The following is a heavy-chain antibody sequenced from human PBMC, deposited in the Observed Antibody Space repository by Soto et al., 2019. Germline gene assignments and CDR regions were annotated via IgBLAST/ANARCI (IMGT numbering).Heavy chain of an antibody. D-gene: IGHD1-26*01. Sequence: SETLSLTCTVSGGSISSYYWSWIRQPPGKGMEWIGYVHHSGGSNYNPSLQSRVTLSVDTSKNQFSLKLTSVTAADTAVYYCARLGGSYPVPHFDYWGQGTLVTVSS. V-gene: IGHV4-59*08. CDR1: GGSISSYY. CDR2: VHHSGGS. J-gene: IGHJ4*02. CDR3: ARLGGSYPVPHFDY.